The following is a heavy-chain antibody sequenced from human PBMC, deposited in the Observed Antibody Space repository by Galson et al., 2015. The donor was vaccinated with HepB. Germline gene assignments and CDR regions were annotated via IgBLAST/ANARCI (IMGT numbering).Heavy chain of an antibody. CDR3: ARDRDGGYYYDSSGLDY. J-gene: IGHJ4*02. V-gene: IGHV3-74*01. CDR1: GFTFSSYW. CDR2: INSDGSST. Sequence: SLRLSCAASGFTFSSYWMHWVRQAPGKGLVWVSRINSDGSSTSYADSVKGRFTISRDNAKNTLYLQMNSLRAEDTAVYYCARDRDGGYYYDSSGLDYWGQGTLVTVSS. D-gene: IGHD3-22*01.